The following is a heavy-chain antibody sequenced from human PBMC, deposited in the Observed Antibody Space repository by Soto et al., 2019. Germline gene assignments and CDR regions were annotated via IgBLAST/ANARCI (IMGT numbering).Heavy chain of an antibody. CDR1: GDTFKNCV. D-gene: IGHD3-10*01. J-gene: IGHJ6*02. CDR3: AAELRFGKLSVV. CDR2: IIPLFGTT. Sequence: QVQVVQSGVEVMRPGSSVKVSCKASGDTFKNCVISWVRQAPGQGLEWMGGIIPLFGTTDFAQRFQGRLTITTDESTTTAYMEMSRLRSEDTATYYCAAELRFGKLSVVWGQGTTVIVSS. V-gene: IGHV1-69*01.